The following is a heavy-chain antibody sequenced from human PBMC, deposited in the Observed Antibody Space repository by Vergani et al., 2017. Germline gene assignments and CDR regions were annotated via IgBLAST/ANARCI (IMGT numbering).Heavy chain of an antibody. D-gene: IGHD6-19*01. CDR2: INHSGST. J-gene: IGHJ4*02. V-gene: IGHV4-34*01. CDR1: GGSFSGYY. Sequence: QVQLQESGPGLLKPSETLSLTCAVYGGSFSGYYWSWIRQPPGKGLEWIGEINHSGSTNYNPSLKSRVTISVDTSKNQFSLKLSSVTAADTAVYYCARGSTFLWQWRGYFDYWGQGTLVTVSS. CDR3: ARGSTFLWQWRGYFDY.